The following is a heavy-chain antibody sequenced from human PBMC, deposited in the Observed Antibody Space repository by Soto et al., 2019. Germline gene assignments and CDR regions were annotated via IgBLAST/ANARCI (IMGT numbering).Heavy chain of an antibody. CDR3: ARCAWDSSGYYFDY. J-gene: IGHJ4*02. CDR2: ISAYNGNT. CDR1: GYTFTSYG. Sequence: VASVKVSCKASGYTFTSYGISWVRQAPGQGLEWMGWISAYNGNTNYAQRLQGRVTMTTDTSTSTAYMELRSLRSDDTAVYYCARCAWDSSGYYFDYWGQGTLVTSP. V-gene: IGHV1-18*01. D-gene: IGHD3-22*01.